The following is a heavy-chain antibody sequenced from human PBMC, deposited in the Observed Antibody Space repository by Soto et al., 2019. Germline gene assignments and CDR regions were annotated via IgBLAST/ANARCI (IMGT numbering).Heavy chain of an antibody. CDR1: GGSFSCYY. D-gene: IGHD4-17*01. J-gene: IGHJ4*02. CDR2: INHSGST. V-gene: IGHV4-34*01. CDR3: ARAATVTFYYFDY. Sequence: SETLSLTCAVYGGSFSCYYLSWIRQPPGKGLEWIGEINHSGSTNYNPSLKSRVTISVDTSKNQFSLKLSSVTAADTAVYYCARAATVTFYYFDYWGQGTLVTVSS.